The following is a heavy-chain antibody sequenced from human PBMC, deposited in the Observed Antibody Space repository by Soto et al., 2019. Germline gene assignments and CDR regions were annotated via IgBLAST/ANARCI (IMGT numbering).Heavy chain of an antibody. CDR1: GFTFSSYA. CDR3: ARQDTTDAFDI. D-gene: IGHD1-26*01. CDR2: ISYDGSNK. J-gene: IGHJ3*02. Sequence: LRLSCAASGFTFSSYAMHWVRQAPGKGLEWVAVISYDGSNKYYADSVKGRFTISRDNSKNTLYLQMNSLRAEDTAVYYCARQDTTDAFDIWGQGTMVTVSS. V-gene: IGHV3-30-3*01.